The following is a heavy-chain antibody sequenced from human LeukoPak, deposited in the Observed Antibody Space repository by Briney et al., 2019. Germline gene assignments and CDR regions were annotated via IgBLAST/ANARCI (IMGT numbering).Heavy chain of an antibody. CDR2: ISWNSASV. CDR1: GFTFDDYG. D-gene: IGHD6-13*01. J-gene: IGHJ5*02. Sequence: GGSLRLSCEASGFTFDDYGMHWVRQAPGKGLEWVSTISWNSASVGYVDSVKGRFTISRDNAKKTLYLQMNSLRPEDTALYYCAKDYGYSSSWYDHWGQGTLVTVSS. V-gene: IGHV3-9*01. CDR3: AKDYGYSSSWYDH.